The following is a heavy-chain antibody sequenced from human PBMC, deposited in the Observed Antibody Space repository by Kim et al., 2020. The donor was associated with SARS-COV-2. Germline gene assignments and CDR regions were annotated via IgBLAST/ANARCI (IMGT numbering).Heavy chain of an antibody. J-gene: IGHJ6*02. CDR2: INTNTGNP. Sequence: ASVKVSCKASGYTFTSYAMNWVRQAPGQGLEWMGWINTNTGNPTYAQGFTGRFVFSLDTSVSTAYLQISSLKAEDTAVYYCARLVATIPWRYYYYYYGMDVWGQGTTVTVSS. D-gene: IGHD5-12*01. CDR1: GYTFTSYA. V-gene: IGHV7-4-1*02. CDR3: ARLVATIPWRYYYYYYGMDV.